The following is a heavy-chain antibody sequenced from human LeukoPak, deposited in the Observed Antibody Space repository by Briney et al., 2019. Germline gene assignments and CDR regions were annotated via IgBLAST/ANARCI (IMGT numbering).Heavy chain of an antibody. CDR2: IRQDGNEK. Sequence: PGGSLRLSCAASGFTFSSYSMNWVRQAPGKGLEWVANIRQDGNEKNYVDSVKGRFTISRDNAKNSLYLQMNSLRAEDTAVYYCASYDNSRRLEYWGQGTLGTVSS. D-gene: IGHD3-22*01. J-gene: IGHJ4*02. V-gene: IGHV3-7*01. CDR1: GFTFSSYS. CDR3: ASYDNSRRLEY.